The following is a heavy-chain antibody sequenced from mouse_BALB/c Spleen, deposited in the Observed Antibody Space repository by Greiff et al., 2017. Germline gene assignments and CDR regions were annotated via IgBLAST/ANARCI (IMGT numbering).Heavy chain of an antibody. D-gene: IGHD1-1*01. CDR1: GYTFTSYW. CDR3: TRSGGGSSHIDY. J-gene: IGHJ2*01. V-gene: IGHV1-5*01. CDR2: IYPGNSDT. Sequence: EVQLQQSGTVLARPGASVKMSCKASGYTFTSYWMHWVKQRPGQGLEWIGAIYPGNSDTSYNQKFKGKAKLTAVTSTSTAYMELSSLTNEDSAVYYCTRSGGGSSHIDYWGQGTTLTVSS.